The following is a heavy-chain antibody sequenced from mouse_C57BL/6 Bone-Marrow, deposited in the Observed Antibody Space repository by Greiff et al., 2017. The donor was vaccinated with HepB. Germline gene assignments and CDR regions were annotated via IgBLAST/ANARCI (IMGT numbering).Heavy chain of an antibody. Sequence: EVHLVESGGGLVKPGGSLKLSCAASGFTFSSYAMSWVRQTPEKRLEWVATISDGGSYTYYPDNVKGRFTISRDNAKNNLYLQMSHLKSEDTAMYYCAREGWFAYWGQGTLVTVSA. CDR3: AREGWFAY. CDR1: GFTFSSYA. V-gene: IGHV5-4*01. J-gene: IGHJ3*01. CDR2: ISDGGSYT.